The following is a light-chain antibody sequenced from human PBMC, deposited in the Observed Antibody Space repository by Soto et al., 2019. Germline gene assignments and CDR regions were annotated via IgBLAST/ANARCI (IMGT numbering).Light chain of an antibody. J-gene: IGKJ2*01. CDR3: QQFINYPYT. CDR2: DAS. V-gene: IGKV1D-13*01. Sequence: AIQLTQSPSSLSASVGDRVTITCRASQGISIALAWFQQKPGKAPALLIYDASSLKSGVPSRFSGSGSGTVFAITISSLHPEDFATYYCQQFINYPYTFGQGTKLEIK. CDR1: QGISIA.